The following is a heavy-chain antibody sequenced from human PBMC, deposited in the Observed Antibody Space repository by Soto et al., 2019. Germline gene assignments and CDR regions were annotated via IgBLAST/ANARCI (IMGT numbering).Heavy chain of an antibody. Sequence: QVQLVESGGGVVQPGRSLRLSCVASESMFGSYSMYWVRQAPGKGLEWVAVIWYDGSIKHYADSVKGRFTISRDNSKNTLQLQMNSLRAEDTAVYYCARVSSDYYGMDVWGQGTAVIVSS. CDR3: ARVSSDYYGMDV. D-gene: IGHD3-22*01. CDR2: IWYDGSIK. CDR1: ESMFGSYS. V-gene: IGHV3-33*01. J-gene: IGHJ6*02.